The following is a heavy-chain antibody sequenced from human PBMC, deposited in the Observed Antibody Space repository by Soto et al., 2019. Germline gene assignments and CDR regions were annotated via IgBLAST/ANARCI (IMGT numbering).Heavy chain of an antibody. Sequence: QVQLVQSGTEVKKPGSSVKVSCTASGGSSTNYALSWVRQAPGQGLEWMGGIIPVFGTPNYSPSFQDRVTITADKSTATVYMELTSLRLEDTAMYFCSRSLYISGWVNWYFDLWGRGTLVTVSS. D-gene: IGHD6-19*01. V-gene: IGHV1-69*06. J-gene: IGHJ2*01. CDR1: GGSSTNYA. CDR2: IIPVFGTP. CDR3: SRSLYISGWVNWYFDL.